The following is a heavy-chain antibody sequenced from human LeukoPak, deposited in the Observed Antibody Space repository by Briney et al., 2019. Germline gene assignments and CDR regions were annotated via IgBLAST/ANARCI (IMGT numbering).Heavy chain of an antibody. CDR3: ARDHGGYSYGYDAFDI. D-gene: IGHD5-18*01. CDR2: IIPIFGTA. CDR1: GGTFSSYA. V-gene: IGHV1-69*06. J-gene: IGHJ3*02. Sequence: SVKVSCKASGGTFSSYAISCVRQAPGQGLEWVGGIIPIFGTANYAQKFQGRVTITADKSTSTAYMELSSLRSEDTAVYYCARDHGGYSYGYDAFDIWGQGTMVTASS.